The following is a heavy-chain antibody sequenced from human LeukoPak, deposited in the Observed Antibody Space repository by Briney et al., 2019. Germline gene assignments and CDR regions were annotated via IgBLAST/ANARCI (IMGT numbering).Heavy chain of an antibody. CDR1: GGSISSSSYY. V-gene: IGHV4-39*01. CDR3: ATWRTAKTGFDY. CDR2: IYYSGTA. Sequence: SETLSLTCTVSGGSISSSSYYWGWIRQPPGKGLEWIGSIYYSGTAYYNPSLKTRVTISVDTSKNQFSLNLSSVTAADTAVYYCATWRTAKTGFDYWGQGNPGHRLL. D-gene: IGHD1-1*01. J-gene: IGHJ4*02.